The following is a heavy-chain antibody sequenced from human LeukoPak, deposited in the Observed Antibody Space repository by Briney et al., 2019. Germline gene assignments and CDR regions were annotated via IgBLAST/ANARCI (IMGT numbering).Heavy chain of an antibody. CDR1: GFTFSSYW. CDR3: ARDGGAVGATGTLDY. Sequence: GGSLRLSCAASGFTFSSYWMSWVRQAPGKGLEWVANIKQDGSEKYYVDSVKGRFTISRDNAKNSLYLQMNSLRAEDTAVYYCARDGGAVGATGTLDYWGQGTLVTVSS. D-gene: IGHD1-26*01. J-gene: IGHJ4*02. CDR2: IKQDGSEK. V-gene: IGHV3-7*01.